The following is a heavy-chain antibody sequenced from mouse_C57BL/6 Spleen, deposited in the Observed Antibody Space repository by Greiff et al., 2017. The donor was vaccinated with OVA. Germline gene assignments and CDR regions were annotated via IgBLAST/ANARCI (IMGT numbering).Heavy chain of an antibody. D-gene: IGHD2-14*01. CDR3: ERQVLNAMDY. V-gene: IGHV1-39*01. Sequence: VQLQQSGPELVKPGASVKISCKASGYSFTGYHMTWVPQSPGKSLEWIGEINPNYGTTSYNQKFKGKATLTVDQSSSTAYMQLNSLTSEDSAVYYCERQVLNAMDYWGQGTSVTVSS. CDR1: GYSFTGYH. CDR2: INPNYGTT. J-gene: IGHJ4*01.